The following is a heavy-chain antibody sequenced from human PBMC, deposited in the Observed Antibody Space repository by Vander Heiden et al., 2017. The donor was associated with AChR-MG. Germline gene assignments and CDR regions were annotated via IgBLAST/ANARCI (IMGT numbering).Heavy chain of an antibody. CDR1: GFTFSSYA. Sequence: EVQLLESGGGLVQPGGSLRLSCAASGFTFSSYAMSWVRPAPGKGLEWVSAISGSGGSTYYADSVKGRFTISRDNSKNTLYLQMNSLRAEDTAVYYCAALIKLLWFGGPRDTIDYWGQGTLVTVSS. V-gene: IGHV3-23*01. J-gene: IGHJ4*02. CDR2: ISGSGGST. CDR3: AALIKLLWFGGPRDTIDY. D-gene: IGHD3-10*01.